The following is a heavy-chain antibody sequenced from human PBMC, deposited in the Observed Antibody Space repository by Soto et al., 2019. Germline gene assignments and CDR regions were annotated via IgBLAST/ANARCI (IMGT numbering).Heavy chain of an antibody. Sequence: SETLSLTCTVSGGSISSSSYYWGWIRKPPGKGLEWIGSIYYSGSTYYNPSLKSRVTISVDTSKNQFSLKLSSVTAADTAVYYCARHRGCSSTSCYKKGGHWFDPWGQGTLVTVSS. CDR2: IYYSGST. V-gene: IGHV4-39*01. D-gene: IGHD2-2*01. J-gene: IGHJ5*02. CDR3: ARHRGCSSTSCYKKGGHWFDP. CDR1: GGSISSSSYY.